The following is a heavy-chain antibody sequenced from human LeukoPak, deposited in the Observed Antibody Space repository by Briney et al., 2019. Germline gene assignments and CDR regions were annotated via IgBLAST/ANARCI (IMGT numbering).Heavy chain of an antibody. J-gene: IGHJ3*02. D-gene: IGHD2-15*01. CDR1: GGSISSYY. Sequence: SETLSLTCTVSGGSISSYYWGWIRQPPGKGLEWIGSIYYSGSTYYNPSLKSRVTISVDTSKNQFSLKLSSVTAADTAVYYCARVSGRSGVAFDIWGQGTMVTVSS. CDR2: IYYSGST. CDR3: ARVSGRSGVAFDI. V-gene: IGHV4-39*07.